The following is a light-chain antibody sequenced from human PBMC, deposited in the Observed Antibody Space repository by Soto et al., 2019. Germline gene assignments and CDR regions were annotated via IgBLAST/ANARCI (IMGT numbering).Light chain of an antibody. Sequence: EIVLTQSPATLSLSPGERATLSGRASQRISCYLAWYQQKPGQAPRLLIYDASNRATGIRVRFSGSGSGADYTVTISSLEPEDFAVYYCPHRSNFPWTFDQGTKV. CDR3: PHRSNFPWT. V-gene: IGKV3-11*01. CDR2: DAS. CDR1: QRISCY. J-gene: IGKJ1*01.